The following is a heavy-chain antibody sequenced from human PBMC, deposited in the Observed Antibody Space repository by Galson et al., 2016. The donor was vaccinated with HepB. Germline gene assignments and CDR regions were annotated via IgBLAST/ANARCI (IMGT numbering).Heavy chain of an antibody. V-gene: IGHV3-21*01. CDR1: GFTFSTYS. Sequence: SLRLSCAASGFTFSTYSMNWVRQAPGKGLEWVSFISITSGYKYYADSLKGRVTISRDNAKNSLYLQMNSLRAEDTAVYYCARGGGLGRYFDYWGRGTLVTVSS. CDR2: ISITSGYK. J-gene: IGHJ4*02. D-gene: IGHD1-14*01. CDR3: ARGGGLGRYFDY.